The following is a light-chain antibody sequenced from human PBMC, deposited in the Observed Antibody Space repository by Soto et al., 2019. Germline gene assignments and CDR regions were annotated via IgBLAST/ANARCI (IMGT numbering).Light chain of an antibody. CDR1: SSDVGGYNF. CDR3: SSYAGSSDIV. V-gene: IGLV2-8*01. Sequence: QSALTQPPSASGSPGQSVTISCTGTSSDVGGYNFVSWYQQHPDRAPKLIISAVTNRPSGVPDRFSGSKSGNTASLTVSGLQADDEADYYCSSYAGSSDIVFGTGTKLTVL. CDR2: AVT. J-gene: IGLJ1*01.